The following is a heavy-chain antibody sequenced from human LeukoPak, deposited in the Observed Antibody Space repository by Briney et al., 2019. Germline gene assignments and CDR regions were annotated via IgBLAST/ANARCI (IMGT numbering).Heavy chain of an antibody. Sequence: SETLSLTCTVSDDSITMYYWTWIRQPPGEGLEWIGYVDHTGSTKFNPSLNGRVSISRDTSNNFFSLRLRSVTAADTAVYFCARGRVSSSTWYSTYYYFFYMDFWGKGTTVTVSS. D-gene: IGHD4-11*01. V-gene: IGHV4-59*01. J-gene: IGHJ6*03. CDR2: VDHTGST. CDR3: ARGRVSSSTWYSTYYYFFYMDF. CDR1: DDSITMYY.